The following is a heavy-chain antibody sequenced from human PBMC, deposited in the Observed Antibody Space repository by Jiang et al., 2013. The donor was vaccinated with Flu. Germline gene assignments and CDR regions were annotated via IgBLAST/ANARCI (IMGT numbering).Heavy chain of an antibody. V-gene: IGHV3-23*01. CDR2: ISGSGGST. Sequence: GRSLRLSCAASGFTFSSYAMSWVRQAPGKGLEWVSAISGSGGSTYYADSVKGRFTISRDNSKNTLYLQMNSLRAEDTAVYYCAKANSFLEGDGMDVWGQGTTVTVSS. J-gene: IGHJ6*02. CDR3: AKANSFLEGDGMDV. D-gene: IGHD3-3*01. CDR1: GFTFSSYA.